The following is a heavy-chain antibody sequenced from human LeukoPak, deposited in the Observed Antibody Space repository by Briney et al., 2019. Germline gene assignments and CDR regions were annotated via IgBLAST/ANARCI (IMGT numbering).Heavy chain of an antibody. CDR1: GYTFTSYY. D-gene: IGHD1-1*01. V-gene: IGHV1-46*01. Sequence: ASVKVSCKASGYTFTSYYVHWVRQAPGQGLEWMGIINPSGGSTSYAQKFQGRVTMTRDTSTSTVYMELSSLRSEDTAVYYCAIQHLVSQPIDYWGQGTLVTVSS. CDR3: AIQHLVSQPIDY. CDR2: INPSGGST. J-gene: IGHJ4*02.